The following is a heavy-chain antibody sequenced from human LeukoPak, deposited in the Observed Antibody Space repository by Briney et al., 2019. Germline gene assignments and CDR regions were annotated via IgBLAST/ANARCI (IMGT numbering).Heavy chain of an antibody. D-gene: IGHD3-22*01. J-gene: IGHJ5*02. V-gene: IGHV4-4*07. CDR3: ARVAYCYDSSGHNWFDP. CDR2: IYTSGST. Sequence: SETLSLTCTVSGGSISSYYWSWIRQPAGKGLEWIGRIYTSGSTNYNPSLKSRVTMSVDTSKNQFSLKLSSVTAADTAVYYCARVAYCYDSSGHNWFDPWGQGTLVTVSS. CDR1: GGSISSYY.